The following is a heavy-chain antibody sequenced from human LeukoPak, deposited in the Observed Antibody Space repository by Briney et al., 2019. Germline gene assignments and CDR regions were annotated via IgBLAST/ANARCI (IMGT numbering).Heavy chain of an antibody. CDR3: ARGVSTCYYGMDV. V-gene: IGHV4-61*01. Sequence: PSETLSLTCTVSGGSISSGSYYWSWIRQPPGKGLEWIGYIYYSGNTNYNPSVKSRVTISVDTSKNQFSLKVSSVTAADTAVYYCARGVSTCYYGMDVWGQGTTVTVSS. J-gene: IGHJ6*02. CDR2: IYYSGNT. D-gene: IGHD3-10*01. CDR1: GGSISSGSYY.